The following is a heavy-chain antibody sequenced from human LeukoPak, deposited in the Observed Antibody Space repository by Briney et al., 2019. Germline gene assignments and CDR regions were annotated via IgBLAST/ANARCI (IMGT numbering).Heavy chain of an antibody. CDR1: GFTFSSYV. Sequence: GGSLRLSCAASGFTFSSYVMSWVRQAPGKGLEWVSAISGSGGSTYYADSVKGRFTISRDNSKNTLYLQMNSLRAEDTAVYYCARDSRSSSSSYYFDYWGQGTLVTVSS. J-gene: IGHJ4*02. D-gene: IGHD6-6*01. V-gene: IGHV3-23*01. CDR3: ARDSRSSSSSYYFDY. CDR2: ISGSGGST.